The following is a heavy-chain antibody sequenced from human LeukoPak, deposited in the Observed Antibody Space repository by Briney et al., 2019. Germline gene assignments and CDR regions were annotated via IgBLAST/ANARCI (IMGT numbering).Heavy chain of an antibody. CDR3: ARLSTFFSGERYVTDFFYYYYYMDV. D-gene: IGHD3-3*01. V-gene: IGHV4-59*08. CDR1: GGSISSYY. Sequence: SETLSLTYTVSGGSISSYYWSWIRQPPGKGLEWIGFIYYSGTTNYNPSLKSRVTISVDTSKNQFSLKLSSVTAADTAVYYCARLSTFFSGERYVTDFFYYYYYMDVWGKGTTVTISS. J-gene: IGHJ6*03. CDR2: IYYSGTT.